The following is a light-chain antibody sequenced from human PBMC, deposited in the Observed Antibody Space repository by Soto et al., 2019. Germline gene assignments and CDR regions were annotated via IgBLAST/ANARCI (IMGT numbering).Light chain of an antibody. J-gene: IGKJ4*01. CDR3: QQSFSTLLT. CDR1: QSISIF. Sequence: DIQMTQSPSSLSASVGDRVTITCRASQSISIFLNWYQHKPGKAPKLLIYAASSLQSAVPSRFSGSGSGTDFTLTISSLQREDFATYYCQQSFSTLLTFGGGTKVDIK. CDR2: AAS. V-gene: IGKV1-39*01.